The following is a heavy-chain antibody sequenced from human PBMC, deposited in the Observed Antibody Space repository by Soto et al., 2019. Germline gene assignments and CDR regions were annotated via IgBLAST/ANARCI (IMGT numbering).Heavy chain of an antibody. CDR1: GGSINGYY. Sequence: PSETLSLTCAVYGGSINGYYWNWIRQPPGKGLEWIGEINHTGSTHSNPSLKSRVTLSVDTSKTQFPLRLRSVTAADTAIYYCATRIPVCGLLISPFDPWGQGTQVTVSS. V-gene: IGHV4-34*01. CDR3: ATRIPVCGLLISPFDP. D-gene: IGHD2-21*01. J-gene: IGHJ5*02. CDR2: INHTGST.